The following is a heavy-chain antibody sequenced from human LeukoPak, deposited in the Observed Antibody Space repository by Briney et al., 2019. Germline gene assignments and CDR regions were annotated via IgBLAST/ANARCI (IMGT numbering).Heavy chain of an antibody. Sequence: SETLSLTCAVYGGSFSGYYWSWIRRPPGKGLGWIGEINHSGSTNYNPSLKSRVTISVDTSKNQFSLKLSSVTAADTAVYYCAGVKPHGDYAVDYWGQGTLVTVSS. CDR1: GGSFSGYY. CDR3: AGVKPHGDYAVDY. CDR2: INHSGST. J-gene: IGHJ4*02. V-gene: IGHV4-34*01. D-gene: IGHD4-17*01.